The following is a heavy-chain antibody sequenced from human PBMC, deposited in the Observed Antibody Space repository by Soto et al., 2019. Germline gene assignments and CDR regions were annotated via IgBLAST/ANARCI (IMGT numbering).Heavy chain of an antibody. V-gene: IGHV5-51*03. D-gene: IGHD3-10*01. CDR2: ISPGDSDT. CDR1: GYSFTSYW. J-gene: IGHJ4*02. CDR3: AGLGYYYGSGILASFDY. Sequence: EVQLVQSGAEVKKPGESLKISCKGSGYSFTSYWIGWVRQMPGKGLEWMGIISPGDSDTRYSPSFHSQVTISADKSITTAYLQWSSLKASDTVMYYWAGLGYYYGSGILASFDYWGQGTLVTVSS.